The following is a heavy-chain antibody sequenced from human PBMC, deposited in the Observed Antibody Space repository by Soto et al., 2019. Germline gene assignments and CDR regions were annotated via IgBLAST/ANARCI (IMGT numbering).Heavy chain of an antibody. Sequence: QVQLQESGPGLVKPSGTLSLTCAVSGGSISSSNWWSWVRQPPGKGLEWIGEIYHSGSTNYNPSRQGRFXXSXDXXKNQFSPKLRSVTAADPAVYYCARAPPARRHWFDPWGQGTLVTVSS. CDR1: GGSISSSNW. D-gene: IGHD2-15*01. CDR2: IYHSGST. V-gene: IGHV4-4*02. J-gene: IGHJ5*02. CDR3: ARAPPARRHWFDP.